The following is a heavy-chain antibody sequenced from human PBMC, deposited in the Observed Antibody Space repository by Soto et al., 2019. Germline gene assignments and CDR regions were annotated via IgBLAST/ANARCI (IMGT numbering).Heavy chain of an antibody. CDR2: IYYGGSTYGNT. Sequence: ETLSLTCTVSGASISSSIYYWGWIRQPPGKGLEWIGSIYYGGSTYGNTYYNSSLKSRATISVDTSKNQFSLKLSSVTAADTAVYYCARRAGIAVAIDYWGPGTLVTVSS. V-gene: IGHV4-39*01. CDR1: GASISSSIYY. D-gene: IGHD6-19*01. CDR3: ARRAGIAVAIDY. J-gene: IGHJ4*02.